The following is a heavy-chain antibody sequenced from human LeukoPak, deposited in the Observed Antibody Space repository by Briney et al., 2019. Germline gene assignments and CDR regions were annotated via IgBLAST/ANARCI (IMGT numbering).Heavy chain of an antibody. CDR1: GGSFSGYY. D-gene: IGHD6-13*01. J-gene: IGHJ5*02. CDR2: INHSGST. V-gene: IGHV4-34*01. CDR3: ARGRQLVLLRKRNWFDP. Sequence: SETLSLTCAVYGGSFSGYYWRWIRQPPGKGLEWIGEINHSGSTNYNPSLKSRVTISVDTSKNQFSLKLSSVTAADTAVYYCARGRQLVLLRKRNWFDPWGQGTLVTVSS.